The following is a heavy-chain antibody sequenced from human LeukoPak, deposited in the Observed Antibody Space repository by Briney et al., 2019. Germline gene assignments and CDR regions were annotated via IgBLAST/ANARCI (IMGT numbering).Heavy chain of an antibody. J-gene: IGHJ4*02. CDR1: GFTFGPYA. CDR2: VSGTGLYT. CDR3: AKEGGLHVVVAIRPYCLDY. V-gene: IGHV3-23*01. Sequence: PGGSLRLSCTASGFTFGPYAMTWVRQAPGKGLEWVATVSGTGLYTFYADSVQGRFTISRDNSKNTVYLQMNSLRAEDTAIYYCAKEGGLHVVVAIRPYCLDYWGQGNLVTVSS. D-gene: IGHD2-21*01.